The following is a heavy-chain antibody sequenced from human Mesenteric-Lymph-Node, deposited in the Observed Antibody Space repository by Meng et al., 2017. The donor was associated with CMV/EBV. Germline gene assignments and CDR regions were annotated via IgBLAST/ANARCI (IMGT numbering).Heavy chain of an antibody. J-gene: IGHJ4*02. CDR1: GCSRSTSGVG. CDR2: IYWDDDK. D-gene: IGHD6-13*01. V-gene: IGHV2-5*02. Sequence: TFSGCSRSTSGVGVSWVRQPPGKALEWLALIYWDDDKSYSPSLKRRLTITKDTSKNQVVLTMTNMDPVDTATYYCALRLSSSWYFDYWGQGTLVTVSS. CDR3: ALRLSSSWYFDY.